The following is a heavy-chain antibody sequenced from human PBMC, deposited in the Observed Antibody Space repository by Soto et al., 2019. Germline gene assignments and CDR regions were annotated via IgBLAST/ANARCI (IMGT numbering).Heavy chain of an antibody. V-gene: IGHV1-18*01. CDR2: ISAYNGNT. CDR1: GYTFTSYG. D-gene: IGHD4-17*01. J-gene: IGHJ3*02. Sequence: GASVKVSFKASGYTFTSYGISWVRQAPGQELEWMGWISAYNGNTNYAQKLQGRVTMTTDTSTSTAYMELRSLRSDDTAVYYCAINHDYGDYFDAFDIWGQGTMVTVSS. CDR3: AINHDYGDYFDAFDI.